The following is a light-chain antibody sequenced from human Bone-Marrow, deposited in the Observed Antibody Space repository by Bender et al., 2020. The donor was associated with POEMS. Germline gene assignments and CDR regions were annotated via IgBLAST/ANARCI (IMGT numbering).Light chain of an antibody. CDR1: SSNIGGNA. V-gene: IGLV1-44*01. Sequence: QSVLTHPPSASGTPGQRATISCSGSSSNIGGNAVNWWQQLPGTAPKLLIYGNDQRPSGVPDRFSGSKSATSASLAISGLQSEDEADYFCSAWDGILDGWVFGGGTELTVL. CDR3: SAWDGILDGWV. J-gene: IGLJ3*02. CDR2: GND.